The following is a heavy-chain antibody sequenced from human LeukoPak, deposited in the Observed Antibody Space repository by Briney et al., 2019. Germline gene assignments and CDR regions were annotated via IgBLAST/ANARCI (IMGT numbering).Heavy chain of an antibody. CDR2: ILYNGGNK. J-gene: IGHJ5*02. CDR3: ARAGGYCSGGSCYRGYSWFDP. Sequence: PGGSLRLSCAASGFTFSSSGMHWVRRAPGKGLEWVAVILYNGGNKYYADSVKGRFTISRDNSKNTLYLQMNSLRVEDTAVYYCARAGGYCSGGSCYRGYSWFDPWGQGTLVTVSS. V-gene: IGHV3-33*01. CDR1: GFTFSSSG. D-gene: IGHD2-15*01.